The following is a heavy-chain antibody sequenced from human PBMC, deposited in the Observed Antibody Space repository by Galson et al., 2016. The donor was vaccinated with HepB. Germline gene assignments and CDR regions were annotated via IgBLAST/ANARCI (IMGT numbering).Heavy chain of an antibody. CDR3: TRSRGTGRLDD. CDR1: DASFRGYY. J-gene: IGHJ4*02. V-gene: IGHV4-34*01. Sequence: SETLSLTCVVSDASFRGYYWGWIRQSPGKGLEWIGEINHLGDTNYNPSLKSRVRVFPDTSKNQFSLEVTSVTAADTAVYYCTRSRGTGRLDDWGQGTLVTVS. D-gene: IGHD3-16*01. CDR2: INHLGDT.